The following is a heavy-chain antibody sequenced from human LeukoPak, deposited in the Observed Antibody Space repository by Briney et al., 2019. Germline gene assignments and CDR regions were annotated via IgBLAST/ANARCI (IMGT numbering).Heavy chain of an antibody. CDR3: ARQAPEYYYDSSD. Sequence: SETLSLTCTVSGGSISSSSYYWGWIRQPPGKGLEWIGSIYYSGSTYYNPSLKSRVTISVDTSKNQFSLKLSSVTAADTAVYYCARQAPEYYYDSSDWGQGTLVTVSS. J-gene: IGHJ4*02. V-gene: IGHV4-39*01. D-gene: IGHD3-22*01. CDR1: GGSISSSSYY. CDR2: IYYSGST.